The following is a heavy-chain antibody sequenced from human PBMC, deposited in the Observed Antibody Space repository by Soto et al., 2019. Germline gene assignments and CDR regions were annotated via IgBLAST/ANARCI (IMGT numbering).Heavy chain of an antibody. J-gene: IGHJ4*02. CDR1: GYTFTTYA. D-gene: IGHD3-22*01. CDR2: INVGDGDA. V-gene: IGHV1-3*01. CDR3: ARGYDSRGYYYNGLDY. Sequence: QVQLVQSGAGVKMPGASMRVSCKASGYTFTTYAIHWVRQAPGQRLEWMGWINVGDGDAKYPQKFQGRVTIIRDTSASIVYMGLTSLRSEDTAVYYCARGYDSRGYYYNGLDYWGQGTLVTVTS.